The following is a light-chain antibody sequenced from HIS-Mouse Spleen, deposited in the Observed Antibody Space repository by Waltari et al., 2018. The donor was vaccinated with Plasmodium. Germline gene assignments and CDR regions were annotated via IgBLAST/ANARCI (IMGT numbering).Light chain of an antibody. J-gene: IGLJ3*02. CDR2: RNN. Sequence: QSALTQPPSASGTPGQRVTIPCSGSSSNIGSNYVYWYQQLPGTAPNLLIYRNNQRPSGVPDRFSGSKSGTSASLAISGLRSEDEADYYCAAWDDSLRVFGGGTKLTVL. V-gene: IGLV1-47*01. CDR3: AAWDDSLRV. CDR1: SSNIGSNY.